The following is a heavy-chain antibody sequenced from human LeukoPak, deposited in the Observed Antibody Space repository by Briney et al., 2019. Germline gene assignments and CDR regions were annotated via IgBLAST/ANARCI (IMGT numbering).Heavy chain of an antibody. CDR1: GFTFSNAW. CDR3: ARVLRYCSGGNCYSGGLGYMDV. V-gene: IGHV3-7*03. Sequence: RGSLRLSCAASGFTFSNAWMSWVRQAPGKGLEWVANIKQDGSEKYYVDSVKGRFTISRDNAKNSLFLQMNSLRAEDTAVYYCARVLRYCSGGNCYSGGLGYMDVWGKGTTVTISS. CDR2: IKQDGSEK. D-gene: IGHD2-15*01. J-gene: IGHJ6*03.